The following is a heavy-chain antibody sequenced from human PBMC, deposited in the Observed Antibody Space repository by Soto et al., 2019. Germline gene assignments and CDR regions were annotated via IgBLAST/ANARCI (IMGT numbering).Heavy chain of an antibody. CDR1: GFTVSNNY. J-gene: IGHJ4*02. D-gene: IGHD3-10*01. CDR3: VRGEGSGSNALGD. Sequence: EVLLVESGGGFVQPGGSLRLSCAASGFTVSNNYMTWVRQAPGKGLEWVSVIQGGGSISYADSVRDRFTISRDSSKNTVFLQMSSLRPEDTAVYFCVRGEGSGSNALGDWGQGTLVTVSS. CDR2: IQGGGSI. V-gene: IGHV3-66*01.